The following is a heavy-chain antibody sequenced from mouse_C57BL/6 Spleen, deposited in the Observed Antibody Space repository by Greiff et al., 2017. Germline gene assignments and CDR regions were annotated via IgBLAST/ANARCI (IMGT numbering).Heavy chain of an antibody. D-gene: IGHD1-1*01. CDR1: GFSLTSYG. J-gene: IGHJ4*01. CDR3: ASYGSTSYYYAMDY. V-gene: IGHV2-2*01. Sequence: VQLVESGPGLVQPSQSLSITCTVSGFSLTSYGVHWVRQSPGKGLEWLGVIWSGGSTDYNAAFISRLSISKDNSKSQVFFKMNSLQADDTAIYYCASYGSTSYYYAMDYWGQGTSVTVSS. CDR2: IWSGGST.